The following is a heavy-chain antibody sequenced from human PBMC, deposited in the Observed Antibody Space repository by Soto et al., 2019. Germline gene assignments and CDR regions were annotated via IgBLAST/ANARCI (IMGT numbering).Heavy chain of an antibody. Sequence: EVQLVESGGGLVKPGGSLRLSCAASGFTFSAYTMNWVRQAPGKGLEWVSSLDPSSTYIYYADSVKGRFTLSRDNAQNSLFLRLNSLRADDTALYYCVRGSYGDYDSWGQGTLVTVSS. D-gene: IGHD4-17*01. V-gene: IGHV3-21*02. CDR3: VRGSYGDYDS. CDR1: GFTFSAYT. CDR2: LDPSSTYI. J-gene: IGHJ5*01.